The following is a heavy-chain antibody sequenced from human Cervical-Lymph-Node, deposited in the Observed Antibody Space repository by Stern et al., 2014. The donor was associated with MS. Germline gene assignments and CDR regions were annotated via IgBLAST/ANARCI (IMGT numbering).Heavy chain of an antibody. J-gene: IGHJ6*02. Sequence: QDQLVQSGAEVRKPGASVKVSCKASGYRFTGYHVHWVRQAPGQGLEWMGWIDPNGGDTNYAQKFQGRVTMTRDTSIGTAYMELSRLRSDDTAVYYCATVNRRGSTYGNCDLDVWGQGTTVTVSS. CDR3: ATVNRRGSTYGNCDLDV. CDR2: IDPNGGDT. CDR1: GYRFTGYH. V-gene: IGHV1-2*02. D-gene: IGHD2-21*01.